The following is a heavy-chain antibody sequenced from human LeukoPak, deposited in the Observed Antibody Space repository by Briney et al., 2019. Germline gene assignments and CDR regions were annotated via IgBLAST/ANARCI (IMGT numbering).Heavy chain of an antibody. J-gene: IGHJ4*02. CDR3: AKDAGIAAAGPFDY. V-gene: IGHV3-48*01. Sequence: GGSLRLSCAASGFTFSSYSMNWVRQAPGKGLEWVSYISSSSSTIYYADSVKGRFTISRDNAKNSLYLQMNSLRAEDTAVYYCAKDAGIAAAGPFDYWGQGTLVTVSS. CDR1: GFTFSSYS. CDR2: ISSSSSTI. D-gene: IGHD6-13*01.